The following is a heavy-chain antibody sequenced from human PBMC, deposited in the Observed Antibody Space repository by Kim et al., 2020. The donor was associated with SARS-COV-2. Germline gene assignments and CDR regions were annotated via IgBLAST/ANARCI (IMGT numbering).Heavy chain of an antibody. CDR3: ARIYRASDS. Sequence: GGSLRLSCAASGFTFSLYEMNWVRQAPGKGLEWISYISVGGRTIYYADSVKGRFIISRDDAKNSLYLEMNSLRAEDTAVYYCARIYRASDSWGQGTLVTVPS. CDR1: GFTFSLYE. V-gene: IGHV3-48*03. CDR2: ISVGGRTI. D-gene: IGHD5-12*01. J-gene: IGHJ5*02.